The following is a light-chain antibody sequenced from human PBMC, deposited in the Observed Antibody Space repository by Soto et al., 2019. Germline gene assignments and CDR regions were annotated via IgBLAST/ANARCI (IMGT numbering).Light chain of an antibody. Sequence: EIVLTQSPGTLSLTPGERATLSCRAGQSVSSSYLAWYQQKPGQAPRLLIYGASTRATGVPARFSGSGSGTDFTLTISSLQSGDFAVYYCQQYNNWPPITFGQGTRLEI. CDR3: QQYNNWPPIT. J-gene: IGKJ5*01. CDR2: GAS. CDR1: QSVSSSY. V-gene: IGKV3-15*01.